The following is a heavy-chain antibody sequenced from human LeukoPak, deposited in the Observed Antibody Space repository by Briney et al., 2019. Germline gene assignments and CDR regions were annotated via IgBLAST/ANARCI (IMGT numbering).Heavy chain of an antibody. CDR3: ARGHLNYYDSSGYYGY. CDR2: ISSSGSTI. J-gene: IGHJ4*02. V-gene: IGHV3-48*03. D-gene: IGHD3-22*01. CDR1: GFTFSSYE. Sequence: GGSLRLSCAASGFTFSSYEMNWVRQAPGKGLEWVSYISSSGSTIYYADSVKGRFTISRDNAKNSLYLQMNSLRAEDTAVYYCARGHLNYYDSSGYYGYWGQGTLVTVSS.